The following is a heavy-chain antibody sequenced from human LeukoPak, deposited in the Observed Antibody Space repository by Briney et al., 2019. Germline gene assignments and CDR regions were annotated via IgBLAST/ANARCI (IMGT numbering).Heavy chain of an antibody. CDR2: INTNTGNP. D-gene: IGHD3-16*01. CDR3: ARDKGTYDYVWGSNRYAFDI. CDR1: GYTFTSYA. Sequence: GASVKVSCKASGYTFTSYAMNWVRQAPGQGLEWMGWINTNTGNPTNAQGFTGRFVFSLDTSVSTAYLQISSLKAEDTAVYYCARDKGTYDYVWGSNRYAFDIWGQGTMVTVSS. V-gene: IGHV7-4-1*02. J-gene: IGHJ3*02.